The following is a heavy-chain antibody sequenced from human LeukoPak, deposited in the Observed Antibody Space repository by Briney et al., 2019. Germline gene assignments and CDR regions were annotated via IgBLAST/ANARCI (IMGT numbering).Heavy chain of an antibody. V-gene: IGHV3-9*01. D-gene: IGHD1-1*01. J-gene: IGHJ6*03. CDR3: AKDIFTGTQNYYYMDV. CDR2: ISWNSGSI. Sequence: GGSLRLSCAASGFTFDDYAMHWVRQAPGKGLEWVSGISWNSGSIGYADSVKGRFTISRDNAKNSLYLQMNSLRAEDTALYYCAKDIFTGTQNYYYMDVWGKGTTVTVSS. CDR1: GFTFDDYA.